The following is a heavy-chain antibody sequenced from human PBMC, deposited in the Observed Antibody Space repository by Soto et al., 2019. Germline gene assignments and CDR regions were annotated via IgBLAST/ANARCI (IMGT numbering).Heavy chain of an antibody. V-gene: IGHV4-4*07. Sequence: SETLSLTCTVSGGSISSYYWSWIRQPAGKGLEWIGRIYTSGSTNYNPSLKSRVTMSVDTSKNQFSLKLSSVTAADTAVYYCARRGLYYYDSSGAHAFDIWGQGTMVTVS. D-gene: IGHD3-22*01. CDR2: IYTSGST. CDR1: GGSISSYY. J-gene: IGHJ3*02. CDR3: ARRGLYYYDSSGAHAFDI.